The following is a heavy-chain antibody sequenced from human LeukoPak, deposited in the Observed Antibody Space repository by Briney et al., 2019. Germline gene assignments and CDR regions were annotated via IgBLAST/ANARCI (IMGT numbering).Heavy chain of an antibody. CDR1: GGTYNNYA. CDR2: ILPAFGTS. Sequence: SVKVSCKASGGTYNNYAITWVRQAPGQGLEWVGGILPAFGTSNYAQRFQGRVTITADESTGTTYMELSSLRSEDTAVYYCARDHRGIYYGPGNYYYLDVWGKGTTVTVSS. D-gene: IGHD3-10*01. CDR3: ARDHRGIYYGPGNYYYLDV. V-gene: IGHV1-69*13. J-gene: IGHJ6*03.